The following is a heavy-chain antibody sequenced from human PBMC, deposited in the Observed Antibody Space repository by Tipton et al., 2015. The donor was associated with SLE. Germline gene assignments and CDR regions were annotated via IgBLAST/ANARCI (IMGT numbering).Heavy chain of an antibody. CDR2: ISVHSGHT. J-gene: IGHJ4*02. V-gene: IGHV1-18*01. CDR3: ARHIDYYYFDV. D-gene: IGHD3-16*01. CDR1: GYIFINYG. Sequence: QVQLVQSGPEVKKPGASMKVSCKASGYIFINYGINWLRQAPGQGLEWMGWISVHSGHTNYAQRFQGRVTMTADTSTKTAYMELRSLRSDDSAVYYCARHIDYYYFDVWGQGSLVSVSS.